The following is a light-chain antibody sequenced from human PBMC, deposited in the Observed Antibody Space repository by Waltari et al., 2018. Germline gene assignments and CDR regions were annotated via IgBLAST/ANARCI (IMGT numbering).Light chain of an antibody. V-gene: IGLV2-14*01. J-gene: IGLJ3*02. CDR2: EVS. Sequence: QSALTQPASVSVSPGQSITISCTGTSSDVGGYNSVSWYQQHPGKAPKLMIYEVSNRPSGVSNRFSGSKSGNTASLTISGLQAEDEADYYCSSYTSSSTLWVFGGGTKLTVL. CDR1: SSDVGGYNS. CDR3: SSYTSSSTLWV.